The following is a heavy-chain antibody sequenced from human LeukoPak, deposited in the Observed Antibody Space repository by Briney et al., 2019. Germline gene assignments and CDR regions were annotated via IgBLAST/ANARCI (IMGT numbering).Heavy chain of an antibody. CDR3: GGGAGGGGSGPYGMDV. Sequence: SGTLSLTCAVSGGSISSSNWWSWVRQPPGKGLEWIGEIYHSGSTNYNPSLKSRVTISVDKSKNQFSLKLSSVTAADTAVYYWGGGAGGGGSGPYGMDVWGQGTTVTVSS. CDR2: IYHSGST. D-gene: IGHD3-10*01. J-gene: IGHJ6*02. V-gene: IGHV4-4*02. CDR1: GGSISSSNW.